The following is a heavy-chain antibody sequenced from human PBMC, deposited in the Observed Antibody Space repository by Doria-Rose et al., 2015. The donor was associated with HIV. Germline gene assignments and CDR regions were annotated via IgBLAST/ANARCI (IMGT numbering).Heavy chain of an antibody. V-gene: IGHV6-1*01. J-gene: IGHJ5*02. CDR2: TYYRSKWYN. CDR3: ARGEVGATFDP. Sequence: NWIRQPPSRGLEWLGRTYYRSKWYNDYAVSVKSRITINPDTSKNQFSLQLNSVTPEDTAVYYCARGEVGATFDPWGQGTLVTVSS. D-gene: IGHD1-26*01.